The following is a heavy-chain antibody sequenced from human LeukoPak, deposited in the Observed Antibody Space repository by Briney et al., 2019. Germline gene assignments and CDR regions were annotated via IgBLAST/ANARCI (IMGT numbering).Heavy chain of an antibody. Sequence: PGGSLRLSCAVSGFTFDDYAMHWVRHAPGKGLEWVSGISWNSGTIGYADSVKGRFTISRDNAKNSLYLQMNSLRGEDTALYYCAKAGTTGNNWFDPWGQGTLVTVSS. D-gene: IGHD1-7*01. CDR2: ISWNSGTI. V-gene: IGHV3-9*01. CDR1: GFTFDDYA. J-gene: IGHJ5*02. CDR3: AKAGTTGNNWFDP.